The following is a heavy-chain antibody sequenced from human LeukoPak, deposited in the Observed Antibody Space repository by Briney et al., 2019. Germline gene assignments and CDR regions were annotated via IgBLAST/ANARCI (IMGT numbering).Heavy chain of an antibody. D-gene: IGHD6-13*01. CDR3: ARDQRYSITWVGDY. CDR1: GGSISSYY. V-gene: IGHV4-4*07. CDR2: IYSSGST. Sequence: PSETLSLTCTDSGGSISSYYWSWIRQPAGKGLEWIGRIYSSGSTNYNPSLRSRVTMSVDTSKSQFSLKLNSVTAADTAVYYCARDQRYSITWVGDYWGQGTLVTVSS. J-gene: IGHJ4*02.